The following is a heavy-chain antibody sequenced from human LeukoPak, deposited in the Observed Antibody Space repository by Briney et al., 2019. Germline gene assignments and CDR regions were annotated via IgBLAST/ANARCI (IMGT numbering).Heavy chain of an antibody. V-gene: IGHV1-24*01. Sequence: AASVTVSCTVSGYTLTELSMHWVRQAPGKGLEWMGGFNPEGGETIYAQKFQGRVTMTEDTSTDTAYMELSSLRSEDTAVYYCATGDIVATIRPSLFPWGMDVWGQGTTVTVSS. CDR2: FNPEGGET. D-gene: IGHD5-12*01. CDR3: ATGDIVATIRPSLFPWGMDV. CDR1: GYTLTELS. J-gene: IGHJ6*02.